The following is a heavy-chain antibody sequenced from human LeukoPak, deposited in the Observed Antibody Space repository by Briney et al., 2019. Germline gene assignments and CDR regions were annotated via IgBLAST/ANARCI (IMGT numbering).Heavy chain of an antibody. Sequence: SETLSLTCTVSGYSISSGYYWGWIRQPPGKGLEWIGSIHHSGSTNYNPSLKSRVTISLDTSKNQFSLKLNSVTAADTAVYYCASGDFGETDYFDYWGQGTLVTVSS. D-gene: IGHD3-10*01. J-gene: IGHJ4*02. CDR1: GYSISSGYY. CDR3: ASGDFGETDYFDY. CDR2: IHHSGST. V-gene: IGHV4-38-2*02.